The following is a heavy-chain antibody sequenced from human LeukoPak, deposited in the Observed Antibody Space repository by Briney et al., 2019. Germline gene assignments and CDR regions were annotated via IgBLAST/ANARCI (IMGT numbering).Heavy chain of an antibody. CDR2: IIPILGIA. D-gene: IGHD6-19*01. CDR1: GGTFSSYA. CDR3: ARDRSSGWYSWSPYYYYGMDV. V-gene: IGHV1-69*04. J-gene: IGHJ6*02. Sequence: ASVTVSCKASGGTFSSYAISWVRQAPGQGLEWMGRIIPILGIANYAQKFQGRVTITADKSTSTAYMELSSLRSEDTAVYYCARDRSSGWYSWSPYYYYGMDVWGQGTTVTVSS.